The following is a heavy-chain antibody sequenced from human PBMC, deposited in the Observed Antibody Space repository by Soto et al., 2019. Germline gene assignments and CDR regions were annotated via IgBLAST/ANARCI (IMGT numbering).Heavy chain of an antibody. J-gene: IGHJ4*02. D-gene: IGHD4-17*01. CDR1: GGSISSYY. Sequence: SETLSLTCTVSGGSISSYYWSWIRQPPGKGLEWIGYIYYSGSTNYNPSLKSRVTISVDTSKNQFSLKLSSVTAADTAVYYCARDNDYIDYRGQGTLVTVSS. CDR2: IYYSGST. CDR3: ARDNDYIDY. V-gene: IGHV4-59*01.